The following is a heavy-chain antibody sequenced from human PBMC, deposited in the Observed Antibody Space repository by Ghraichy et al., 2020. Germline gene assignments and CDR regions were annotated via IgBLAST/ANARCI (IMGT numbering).Heavy chain of an antibody. D-gene: IGHD3-3*01. CDR3: ARGQTYYDFWSGYSNYYYMDV. J-gene: IGHJ6*03. Sequence: GSLRLSCTVSGGSISSSSYYWGWIRQPPGKGLEWIGSIYYSGSTYYNPSLKSRVTISVDTSKNQFSLKLSSVTAADTAVYYCARGQTYYDFWSGYSNYYYMDVWGKGTTVTVSS. CDR1: GGSISSSSYY. CDR2: IYYSGST. V-gene: IGHV4-39*01.